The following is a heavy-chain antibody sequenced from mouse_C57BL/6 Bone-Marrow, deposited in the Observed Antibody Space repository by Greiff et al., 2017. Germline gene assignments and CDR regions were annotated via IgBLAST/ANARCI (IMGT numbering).Heavy chain of an antibody. V-gene: IGHV1-15*01. CDR3: TRMCIYYYGSSGYFDV. Sequence: QVQLQQSGAELVRPGASVTLSCKASGYTFTDYEMHWVKQTPVHGLEWIGAIDPETGGTAYNQKFKGKAILTADKSSSTAYMELRSLTSEDSAVYYCTRMCIYYYGSSGYFDVWGTGTTVTVSS. CDR2: IDPETGGT. D-gene: IGHD1-1*01. J-gene: IGHJ1*03. CDR1: GYTFTDYE.